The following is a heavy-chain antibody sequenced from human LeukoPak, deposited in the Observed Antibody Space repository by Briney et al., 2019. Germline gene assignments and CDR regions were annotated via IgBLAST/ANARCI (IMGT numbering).Heavy chain of an antibody. CDR1: GFSFTNFW. J-gene: IGHJ4*02. V-gene: IGHV3-7*04. CDR2: IHPEGNEK. Sequence: GGSLRLSCAVSGFSFTNFWMSWVRQAPGRGLEWVANIHPEGNEKYHVESVKGRFTISRDNTKNLLFLQMNGLRVEDTAVYYCARGDAFSGDHWGQGTLVTVPS. CDR3: ARGDAFSGDH.